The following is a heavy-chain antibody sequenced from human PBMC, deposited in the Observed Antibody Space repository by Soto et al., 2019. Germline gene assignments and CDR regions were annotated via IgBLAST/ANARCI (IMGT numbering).Heavy chain of an antibody. CDR1: GGTFSSYA. CDR2: IIPIFGTA. J-gene: IGHJ6*02. Sequence: QGQLVQSGAEVKKPGSSVKVSCKASGGTFSSYAISWVRQAPGQGLEWMGGIIPIFGTANYAQKFQGRVTITADESTSTAYMELSSLRSEDTAVYYCASHGITGTWVYYYGMDVWGQGTTVTVSS. V-gene: IGHV1-69*12. CDR3: ASHGITGTWVYYYGMDV. D-gene: IGHD1-7*01.